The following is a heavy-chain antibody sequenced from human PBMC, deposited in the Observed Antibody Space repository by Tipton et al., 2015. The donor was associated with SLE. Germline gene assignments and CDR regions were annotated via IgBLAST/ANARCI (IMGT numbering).Heavy chain of an antibody. J-gene: IGHJ6*03. CDR3: ARCSSGWYNIFYYYMDV. V-gene: IGHV4-38-2*01. Sequence: TLSLTCDVSGYSIGSGYYWGWIRQPPGKGLEWIASMFHSGSTFYNPSLKSRVTISLDTSTNQFSLKLNSVTAADTAVYYCARCSSGWYNIFYYYMDVWGKGTTVTVSS. D-gene: IGHD6-19*01. CDR1: GYSIGSGYY. CDR2: MFHSGST.